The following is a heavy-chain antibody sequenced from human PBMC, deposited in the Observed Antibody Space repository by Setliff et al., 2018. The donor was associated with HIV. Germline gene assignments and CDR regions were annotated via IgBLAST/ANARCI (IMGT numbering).Heavy chain of an antibody. CDR3: AKDRGYARWFAQLIDF. D-gene: IGHD5-12*01. CDR2: SGRGGNV. CDR1: GFTFSSFV. V-gene: IGHV3-23*01. J-gene: IGHJ4*02. Sequence: PGGSLRLSCAASGFTFSSFVMNWVRQAPGKGLEWVSGSGRGGNVYYADSVKGRFTISRDNSQSSLYLQINSLRAEDTAVYYCAKDRGYARWFAQLIDFWGQGTLVTVSS.